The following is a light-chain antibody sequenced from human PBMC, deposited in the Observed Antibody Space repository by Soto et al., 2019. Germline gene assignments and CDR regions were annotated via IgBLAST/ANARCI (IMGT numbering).Light chain of an antibody. CDR1: QSVSNN. CDR2: GAS. Sequence: ELVMTQSPATLSVSRGERAALSCRASQSVSNNLAWYQQKPAQPTRLIIFGASKRATGIPDRFSGSGSGRDFTLTISGPEPEDFAAYYCQRYGSSHLISFGQGTRLEIK. CDR3: QRYGSSHLIS. V-gene: IGKV3-20*01. J-gene: IGKJ5*01.